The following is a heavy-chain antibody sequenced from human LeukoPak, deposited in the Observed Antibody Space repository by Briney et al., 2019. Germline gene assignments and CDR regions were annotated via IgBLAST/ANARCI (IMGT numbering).Heavy chain of an antibody. Sequence: GGSLRLSCAASGFTFSSYAMHWVRQAPGKGLEWVAIISYDGSNKYYADSVKGRFTISRDNPKNTLYLQMNSLRAEDTAVYYCARDRWGSGSYLDYWGQGTLVTVSS. V-gene: IGHV3-30-3*01. J-gene: IGHJ4*02. CDR1: GFTFSSYA. CDR2: ISYDGSNK. CDR3: ARDRWGSGSYLDY. D-gene: IGHD3-10*01.